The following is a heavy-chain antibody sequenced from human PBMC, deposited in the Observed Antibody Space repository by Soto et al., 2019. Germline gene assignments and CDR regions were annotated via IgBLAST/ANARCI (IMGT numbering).Heavy chain of an antibody. Sequence: EVQLLESGGGLVQPGGSLRLSCAASGFTFSSYAMSWVRQAPGKGLEWVSAISGSGGSTYYADSVKGRFTISRDNSKNTLYLHMNSLRAEDTAVYYCAKDAGVYDYVWGSYRFYFDYWGQGTLVTVSS. J-gene: IGHJ4*02. CDR1: GFTFSSYA. V-gene: IGHV3-23*01. CDR2: ISGSGGST. D-gene: IGHD3-16*02. CDR3: AKDAGVYDYVWGSYRFYFDY.